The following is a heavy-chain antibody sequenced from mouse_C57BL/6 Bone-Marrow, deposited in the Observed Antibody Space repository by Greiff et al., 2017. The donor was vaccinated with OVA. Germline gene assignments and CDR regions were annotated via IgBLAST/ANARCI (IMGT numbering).Heavy chain of an antibody. CDR1: GYTFTSYW. Sequence: VKLQQPGAELVKPGASVKMSCKASGYTFTSYWITWVKQRPGQGLEWIGDIYPGSGSTNYNEKFKSKATLTVDTSSSTAYMQLSSLTSEDSAVYYCAREGYPGAWFAYWGQGTLVTVSA. V-gene: IGHV1-55*01. CDR2: IYPGSGST. J-gene: IGHJ3*01. CDR3: AREGYPGAWFAY. D-gene: IGHD3-2*02.